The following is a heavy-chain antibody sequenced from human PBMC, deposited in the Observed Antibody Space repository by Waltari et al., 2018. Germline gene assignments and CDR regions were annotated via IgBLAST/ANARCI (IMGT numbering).Heavy chain of an antibody. CDR2: INHSGST. CDR3: ARGRDYVWGSFFDY. D-gene: IGHD3-16*01. CDR1: GGSFSGYY. Sequence: QVQLQQWGAGLLKPSETLSLPCAVYGGSFSGYYWSWIRHPPGKGLEWIGEINHSGSTNYNPSLERLVTRAVDTSKNQFALKRSSVTAADTAVYYCARGRDYVWGSFFDYWGQGTLGNVSP. V-gene: IGHV4-34*01. J-gene: IGHJ4*02.